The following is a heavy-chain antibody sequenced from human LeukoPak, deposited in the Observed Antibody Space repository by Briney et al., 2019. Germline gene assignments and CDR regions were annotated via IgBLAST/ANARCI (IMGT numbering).Heavy chain of an antibody. CDR2: ISAYIGNT. CDR1: GYTFTSYG. CDR3: ARSMGARSWFDP. Sequence: ASVKVSCKASGYTFTSYGISWVRQAPGQGLEWMGWISAYIGNTNYAQKLQGRVTMTTDTSTSTAYMELSRLRSDDTAVYYCARSMGARSWFDPWGQGTLVTVSS. V-gene: IGHV1-18*01. D-gene: IGHD1-26*01. J-gene: IGHJ5*02.